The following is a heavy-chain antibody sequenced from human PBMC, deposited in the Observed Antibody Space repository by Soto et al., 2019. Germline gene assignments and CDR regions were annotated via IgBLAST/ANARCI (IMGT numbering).Heavy chain of an antibody. J-gene: IGHJ6*02. CDR2: IYPGDSDT. CDR3: ARIVRGVPLDPPYYGMDV. CDR1: GYSFTSYW. D-gene: IGHD3-10*02. Sequence: GESLKISCKGSGYSFTSYWIGWVRQMPGKGLEWMGIIYPGDSDTRYSPSFQGQVTISADKSISTAYLQWSSLKASDTAMYYCARIVRGVPLDPPYYGMDVWGQGTTVTVSS. V-gene: IGHV5-51*01.